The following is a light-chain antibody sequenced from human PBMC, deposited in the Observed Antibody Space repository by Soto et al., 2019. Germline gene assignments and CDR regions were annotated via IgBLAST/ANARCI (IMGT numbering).Light chain of an antibody. J-gene: IGLJ1*01. Sequence: QSALTQPASVSGSPGQSITISCTGTSSDVGGYNYVSWYQQHPGKAPKLMIYDVSNRPSGVSNRFSGSKSGNTASLTISGLQAEDKADYYCSSYTSSSRYVFGTGTKLTVL. CDR3: SSYTSSSRYV. CDR2: DVS. CDR1: SSDVGGYNY. V-gene: IGLV2-14*01.